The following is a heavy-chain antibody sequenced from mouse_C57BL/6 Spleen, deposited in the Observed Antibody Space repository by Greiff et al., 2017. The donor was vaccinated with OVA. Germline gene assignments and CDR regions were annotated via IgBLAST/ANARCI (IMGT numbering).Heavy chain of an antibody. J-gene: IGHJ3*01. CDR1: GYTFTSYW. D-gene: IGHD2-4*01. V-gene: IGHV1-50*01. CDR2: IDPSDGDT. Sequence: QVHVKQPGAELVKPGASVKLSCKASGYTFTSYWMQWVKQRPGQGLEWIGQIDPSDGDTNYNQKFKGKATLTVDTSSSTAYMQLSSLTSEDSAVFYGGGRYYDYDGAFAYWGQGTLVTVSA. CDR3: GGRYYDYDGAFAY.